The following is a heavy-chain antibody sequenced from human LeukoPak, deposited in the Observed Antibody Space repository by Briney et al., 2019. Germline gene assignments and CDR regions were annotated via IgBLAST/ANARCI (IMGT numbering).Heavy chain of an antibody. CDR3: AKEGTEYCSSTSCSNWFDP. J-gene: IGHJ5*02. CDR2: ISGSGGST. D-gene: IGHD2-2*01. V-gene: IGHV3-23*01. CDR1: GFTFSSYA. Sequence: LGGSLRLSCAASGFTFSSYAMSWVRQAPGKGLEWVSAISGSGGSTYYADSVKGRFTISRDNSKNTLYLQMNSLRAEDTAVYYCAKEGTEYCSSTSCSNWFDPWGQGTLVTASS.